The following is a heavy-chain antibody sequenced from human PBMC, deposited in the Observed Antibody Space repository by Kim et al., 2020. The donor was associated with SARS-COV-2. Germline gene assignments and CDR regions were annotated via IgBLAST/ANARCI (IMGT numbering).Heavy chain of an antibody. CDR3: AKEGDYYGGYVSFFAS. CDR2: VSFDGRVE. V-gene: IGHV3-30*18. D-gene: IGHD2-21*01. Sequence: GGSLRLSCAASGFIFGSYGMHWVRQAPGKGLEWVAVVSFDGRVEHYADSVKGRFTIFRDNIRNTLYLEMNGLKTEDSAVYFCAKEGDYYGGYVSFFASWGQGTLVTVSS. CDR1: GFIFGSYG. J-gene: IGHJ4*02.